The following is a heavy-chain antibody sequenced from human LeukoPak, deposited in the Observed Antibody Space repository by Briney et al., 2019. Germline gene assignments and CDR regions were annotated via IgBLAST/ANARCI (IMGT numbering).Heavy chain of an antibody. V-gene: IGHV4-59*08. CDR2: IYYSGST. Sequence: PGGSLRLSCAASGFTVSSNYMSRVRQAPGKGLEWIGYIYYSGSTNYNPSLKSRVTISVDTSKNQFSLKLSSVTAADTAVYYCARRSITIFGVVIGFDYWGQGTLVTVSS. J-gene: IGHJ4*02. CDR3: ARRSITIFGVVIGFDY. D-gene: IGHD3-3*01. CDR1: GFTVSSNY.